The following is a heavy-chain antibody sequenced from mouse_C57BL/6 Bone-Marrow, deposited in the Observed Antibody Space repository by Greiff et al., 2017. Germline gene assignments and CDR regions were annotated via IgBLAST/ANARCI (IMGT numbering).Heavy chain of an antibody. CDR2: ISSGGSYT. Sequence: DVHLVESGGDLVKPGGSLKLSCAASGFTFSSYGMSWVRQTPDKRLEWVATISSGGSYTYYPDSVKGRFTISRDNAKNTLYLQMSSLKSEDTAMYYCARPIYYGSSPPWFAYWGQGTLVTVSA. D-gene: IGHD1-1*01. V-gene: IGHV5-6*01. CDR1: GFTFSSYG. J-gene: IGHJ3*01. CDR3: ARPIYYGSSPPWFAY.